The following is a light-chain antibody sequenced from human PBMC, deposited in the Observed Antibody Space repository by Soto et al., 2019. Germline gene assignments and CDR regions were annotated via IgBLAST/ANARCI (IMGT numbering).Light chain of an antibody. V-gene: IGKV3-15*01. CDR1: QSISNH. Sequence: EIVMTQSPVTLSVSPGERATLSCRASQSISNHLAWYQQKPGQAPRLLIHGASTRATGIPARFSGSGSGTEFTLTISSLQSEDFAVYYCQQYNNWPPRTFGQGTKLEIK. CDR2: GAS. CDR3: QQYNNWPPRT. J-gene: IGKJ2*01.